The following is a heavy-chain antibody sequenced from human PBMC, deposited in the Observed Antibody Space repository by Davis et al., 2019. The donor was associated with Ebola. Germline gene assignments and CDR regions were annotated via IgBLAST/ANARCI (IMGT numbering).Heavy chain of an antibody. CDR1: GYTFTDYY. CDR3: ARDRVVGATGAGVVFDY. Sequence: ASVKVSCKASGYTFTDYYMNWVRQAPGQGLEWMGRINPNSGGTKYAQKFQGRVTITADESTSTAYMELSSLRSEDTAVYYCARDRVVGATGAGVVFDYWGQGTLVTVSS. V-gene: IGHV1-2*06. CDR2: INPNSGGT. D-gene: IGHD1-26*01. J-gene: IGHJ4*02.